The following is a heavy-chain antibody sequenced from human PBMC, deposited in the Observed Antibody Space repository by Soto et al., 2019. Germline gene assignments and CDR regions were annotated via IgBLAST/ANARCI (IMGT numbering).Heavy chain of an antibody. CDR3: ARDVVAADKNWFDP. Sequence: SETLSLTCAVYGGSFSGYYWSWIRQPPGKGLEWIGEINHSGSTNYNPSLKSRVTISVDTSKNQFSLKLSSVTAADTAVYYCARDVVAADKNWFDPWGQGTLVTVSS. CDR1: GGSFSGYY. J-gene: IGHJ5*02. CDR2: INHSGST. D-gene: IGHD2-15*01. V-gene: IGHV4-34*01.